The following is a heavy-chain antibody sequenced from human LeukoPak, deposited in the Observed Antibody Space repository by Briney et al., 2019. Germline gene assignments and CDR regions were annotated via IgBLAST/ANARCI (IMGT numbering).Heavy chain of an antibody. V-gene: IGHV4-59*01. CDR3: ARGGNVVVTEGYFDY. J-gene: IGHJ4*02. D-gene: IGHD2-21*02. Sequence: SETLSLTCTVSGGSLSSYYWSWIRQPPGKGLEWIGYIYYSGSTNYNPSLKSRVTISVDTSKNQFSLKLSSVTAADTAVYYCARGGNVVVTEGYFDYWGQGTLVTVSS. CDR1: GGSLSSYY. CDR2: IYYSGST.